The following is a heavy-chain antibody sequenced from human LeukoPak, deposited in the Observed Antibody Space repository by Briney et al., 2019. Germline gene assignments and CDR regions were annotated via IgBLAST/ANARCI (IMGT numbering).Heavy chain of an antibody. CDR1: GFTFSDYP. D-gene: IGHD3-22*01. V-gene: IGHV3-23*01. J-gene: IGHJ5*02. Sequence: GGSLRLSCAGSGFTFSDYPMTWVRQAPGKGLEWVSAISGSRGHTYYADSVRGRFTISRDNSKNTLYLQMNSLRAEDTAVYYCAKDLQVWGYYDSSGYPNWFDPWGQGTLVTVSS. CDR3: AKDLQVWGYYDSSGYPNWFDP. CDR2: ISGSRGHT.